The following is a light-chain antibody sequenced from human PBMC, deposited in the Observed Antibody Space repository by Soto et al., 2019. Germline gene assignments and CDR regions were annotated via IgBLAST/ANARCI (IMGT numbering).Light chain of an antibody. CDR2: GTS. V-gene: IGKV3-20*01. CDR3: QQYVSWM. Sequence: EIVLTQSPGTLSVSPGERATLSCRASQSISSNHLAWYQQKPGQAPRLLIYGTSSRATGIQDRFSGSGSGTDFTLAISSLEPEDSALDYGQQYVSWMFGPGTQVEIK. J-gene: IGKJ1*01. CDR1: QSISSNH.